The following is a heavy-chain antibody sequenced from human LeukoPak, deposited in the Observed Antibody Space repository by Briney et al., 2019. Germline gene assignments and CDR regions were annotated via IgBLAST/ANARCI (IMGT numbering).Heavy chain of an antibody. CDR3: ARPIRYDSCGYFY. D-gene: IGHD3-22*01. CDR1: GYNFTNYW. J-gene: IGHJ4*02. CDR2: IYPADSDT. V-gene: IGHV5-51*01. Sequence: GESLKISCKGSGYNFTNYWIGWGRQMPGKGLEWMGIIYPADSDTRYSPSFQGQVTISADKSISTAYLQWSSLKASDTAMYYCARPIRYDSCGYFYWGQGTLVTVSS.